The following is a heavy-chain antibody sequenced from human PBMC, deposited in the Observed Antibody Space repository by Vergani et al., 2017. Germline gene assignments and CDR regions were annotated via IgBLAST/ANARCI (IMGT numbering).Heavy chain of an antibody. CDR3: AIVRSVPAAMWGWFDP. CDR1: GGSISSGGYY. J-gene: IGHJ5*02. V-gene: IGHV4-31*03. D-gene: IGHD2-2*01. CDR2: IYYSGST. Sequence: QVQLQESGPGLVKPSQTLSLTCTVSGGSISSGGYYWSWIRQHPGKGLEWIGYIYYSGSTYYNPSLKSRVTISVDTSKNQFSLKLSSVTAADTAVYYCAIVRSVPAAMWGWFDPWGQGTLVTVSS.